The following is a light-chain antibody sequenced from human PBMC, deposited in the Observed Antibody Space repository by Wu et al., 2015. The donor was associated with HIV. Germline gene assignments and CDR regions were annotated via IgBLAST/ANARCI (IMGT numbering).Light chain of an antibody. Sequence: DIQMTQSPSSLSASVGDRVTITCRASQSINFYLNWYQYKPGKAPKVVIYAASNLQSGVPSRFSGSGSGTDFTLTISSLQPEDFATYYCQQSHSAPLTFGEGPRWRSN. V-gene: IGKV1-39*01. CDR1: QSINFY. J-gene: IGKJ4*01. CDR2: AAS. CDR3: QQSHSAPLT.